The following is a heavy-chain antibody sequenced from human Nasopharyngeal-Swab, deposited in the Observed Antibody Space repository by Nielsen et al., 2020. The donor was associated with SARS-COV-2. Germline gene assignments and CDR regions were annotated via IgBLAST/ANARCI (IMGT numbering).Heavy chain of an antibody. V-gene: IGHV3-23*01. J-gene: IGHJ1*01. CDR1: GFTFSSYA. CDR3: AKAPRGITMSYFQH. CDR2: ISGSGGST. Sequence: GESLEISWAASGFTFSSYAMSWVRQAPGKGLEWVSAISGSGGSTYYADSVKGRFTISRDNSKNTLYLQMNSLRAEDTAVYYCAKAPRGITMSYFQHWGQGTLVTVSS. D-gene: IGHD3-10*02.